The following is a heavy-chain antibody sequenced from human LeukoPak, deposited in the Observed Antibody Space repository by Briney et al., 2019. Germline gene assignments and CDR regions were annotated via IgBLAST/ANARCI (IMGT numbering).Heavy chain of an antibody. CDR1: GFTFSSYW. D-gene: IGHD3-9*01. Sequence: PGGSLRLSCAASGFTFSSYWMHCVRHVPGKGLVWVSRIKSDGSSTTYADSVKGRFTISRDNAKNTLYLQMNTLRAEDTALYYCAREILTGSLNYYYYYYMDVWGKGTTVTISS. V-gene: IGHV3-74*03. CDR2: IKSDGSST. CDR3: AREILTGSLNYYYYYYMDV. J-gene: IGHJ6*03.